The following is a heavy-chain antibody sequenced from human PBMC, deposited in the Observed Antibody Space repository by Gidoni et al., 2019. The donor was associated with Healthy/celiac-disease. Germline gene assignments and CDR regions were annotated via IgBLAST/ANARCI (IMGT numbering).Heavy chain of an antibody. CDR3: ARANGYFDWLFGL. CDR1: GGSISSSSYY. V-gene: IGHV4-39*01. J-gene: IGHJ4*02. D-gene: IGHD3-9*01. Sequence: QLQLQESGPGLVKPSETLSLTCTVSGGSISSSSYYWGWIRQPPGKGLEWIGSIYYSGGTYYKPSLKSRVTIYVDRSKKQVSLKLSAVTAADTAVYYCARANGYFDWLFGLWGQGTLVTVSS. CDR2: IYYSGGT.